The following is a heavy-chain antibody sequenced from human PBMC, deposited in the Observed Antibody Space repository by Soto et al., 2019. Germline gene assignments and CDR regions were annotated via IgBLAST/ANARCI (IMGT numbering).Heavy chain of an antibody. D-gene: IGHD6-19*01. CDR2: IWYDGSNK. CDR3: AREIAVAGYYYFGMDV. V-gene: IGHV3-33*01. CDR1: GFTFSSYG. Sequence: PGGSLRLSCAASGFTFSSYGKHWVRQAPGKGLEWVAVIWYDGSNKYYADSVKGRFTISRDNSKNTLYLQMNSLRAEDTAVYYCAREIAVAGYYYFGMDVWGQGTTVTVYS. J-gene: IGHJ6*02.